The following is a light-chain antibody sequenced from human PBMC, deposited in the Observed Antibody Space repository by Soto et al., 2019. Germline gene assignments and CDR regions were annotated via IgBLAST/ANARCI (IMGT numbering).Light chain of an antibody. CDR2: KAS. CDR1: QTISIW. V-gene: IGKV1-5*03. Sequence: DIQMTQSPSTLSGPVGDRVTITCRASQTISIWLAWYQHKPGKAPKLLIYKASTLKSGVPSRFSGSGSGTEFTLTISSLQPDDFATYYCQHYNSYSEAFGQRTKADIK. J-gene: IGKJ1*01. CDR3: QHYNSYSEA.